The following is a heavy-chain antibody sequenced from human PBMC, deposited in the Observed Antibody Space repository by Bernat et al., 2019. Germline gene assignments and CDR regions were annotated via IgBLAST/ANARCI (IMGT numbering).Heavy chain of an antibody. V-gene: IGHV3-13*05. J-gene: IGHJ4*02. Sequence: EVQLVESGGGLVQPGGSLRLSCAASGFTFSSYDMHWVRQATGKGLEWVSAIGTAGDPYYPGSVKGRFTISRDNSKNTLYLQMNSLRAEDTAVYYCARVGSYFLDYWGQGTLVTVSS. D-gene: IGHD3-10*01. CDR1: GFTFSSYD. CDR3: ARVGSYFLDY. CDR2: IGTAGDP.